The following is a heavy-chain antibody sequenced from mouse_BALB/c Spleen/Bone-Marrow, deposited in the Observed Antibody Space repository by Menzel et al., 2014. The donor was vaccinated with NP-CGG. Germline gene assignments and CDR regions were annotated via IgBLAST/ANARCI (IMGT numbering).Heavy chain of an antibody. V-gene: IGHV5-9-4*01. J-gene: IGHJ3*01. CDR1: GFTFSSYA. CDR2: ISSGGSYS. CDR3: VREGAY. Sequence: EVKVVDSGGGLVKPGGSLKVSCAASGFTFSSYAMSWVRQSPEKRLEWVAEISSGGSYSYYPDTVTGRFTISRDNAKNTLNLEMSSLRSEDTAMYYCVREGAYWGQGTLVTVSA.